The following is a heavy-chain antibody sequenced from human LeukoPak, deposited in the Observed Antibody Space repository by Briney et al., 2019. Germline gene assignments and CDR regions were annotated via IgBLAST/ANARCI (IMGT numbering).Heavy chain of an antibody. V-gene: IGHV1-18*01. Sequence: ASVKVSCKASGYTFTSYGISWVRQAPGQGLEWMGWISAYNGNTNYAQKLQGRVTMTRDTSISTAYMELSRLRSDDTAVYYCARDYGYCSGGSCYHYYYYYGMDVWGQGTTVTVSS. CDR1: GYTFTSYG. CDR2: ISAYNGNT. D-gene: IGHD2-15*01. CDR3: ARDYGYCSGGSCYHYYYYYGMDV. J-gene: IGHJ6*02.